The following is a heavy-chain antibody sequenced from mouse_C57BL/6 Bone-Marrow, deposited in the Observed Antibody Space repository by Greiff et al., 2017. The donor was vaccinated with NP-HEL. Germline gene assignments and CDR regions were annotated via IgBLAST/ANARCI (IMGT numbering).Heavy chain of an antibody. D-gene: IGHD1-1*01. CDR1: GYSFTGYY. CDR2: IYPYNGVS. CDR3: ARREITTVVATDFDV. V-gene: IGHV1-31*01. J-gene: IGHJ1*03. Sequence: EVKLMESGPELVKPGASVKISCKASGYSFTGYYMHWVKQSHGNILDWIGYIYPYNGVSSYNQKFKGKATLTVDKSSSTAYMELRSLTSEDSAVYYCARREITTVVATDFDVWGTGTTVTVSS.